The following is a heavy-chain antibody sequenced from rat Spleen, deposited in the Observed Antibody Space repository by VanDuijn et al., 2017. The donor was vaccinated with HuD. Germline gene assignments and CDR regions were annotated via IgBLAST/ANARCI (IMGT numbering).Heavy chain of an antibody. D-gene: IGHD1-10*01. CDR1: GFTFSNYD. Sequence: EVQLVESDGGLVQPGRSLKLSCAASGFTFSNYDMAWVRQAPTKGLEWVATISYDGRNTYYRDSVKGRFTISRDNAKSSLYLQMDSLRSEDTATYYCARHGIYNNYGWFAYWGQGTLVTVSS. V-gene: IGHV5-29*01. J-gene: IGHJ3*01. CDR2: ISYDGRNT. CDR3: ARHGIYNNYGWFAY.